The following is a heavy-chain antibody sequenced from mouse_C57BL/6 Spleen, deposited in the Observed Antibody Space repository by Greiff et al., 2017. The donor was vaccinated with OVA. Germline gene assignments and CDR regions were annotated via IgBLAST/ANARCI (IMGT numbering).Heavy chain of an antibody. D-gene: IGHD1-1*01. CDR3: ARYYYGSSRGFDY. J-gene: IGHJ2*01. Sequence: VQLQQSGAELVMPGASVKLSCKASGYTFTSYWMHWVKQRPGQGLEWIGEIDPSDSYPNYNQKFKGKSTLTVDKSSSTAYMQLSSLTSEDSAVYYCARYYYGSSRGFDYWGQGTTLTVSS. V-gene: IGHV1-69*01. CDR2: IDPSDSYP. CDR1: GYTFTSYW.